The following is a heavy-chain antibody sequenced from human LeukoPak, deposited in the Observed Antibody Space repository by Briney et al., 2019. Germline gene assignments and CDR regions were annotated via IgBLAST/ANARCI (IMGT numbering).Heavy chain of an antibody. Sequence: SQTLSLTCTVSGGSISSGAYYWSWIRQHPGKGLEGIGYIYYSGSTYYNPSLKSRVTISVDTSKNQFSLKLSSVTAADSAVYYCARGVLMVYAIGGEFDYWGQGTLVTVSS. V-gene: IGHV4-31*03. CDR2: IYYSGST. D-gene: IGHD2-8*01. J-gene: IGHJ4*02. CDR1: GGSISSGAYY. CDR3: ARGVLMVYAIGGEFDY.